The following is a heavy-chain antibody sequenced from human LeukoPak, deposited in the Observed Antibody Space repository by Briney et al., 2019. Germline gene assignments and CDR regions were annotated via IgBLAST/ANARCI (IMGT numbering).Heavy chain of an antibody. CDR1: GYTFTSYA. CDR2: ISAYNGNT. V-gene: IGHV1-18*01. D-gene: IGHD3-3*01. J-gene: IGHJ4*02. Sequence: GASVKVSCKASGYTFTSYAISWVRQAPGQGLEWMGWISAYNGNTHYAQKVQDRVTMTTDTSTSTAYMELRSLRSDDTAVYYCARGTTVFGVYYFDYWGQGTLVTVSS. CDR3: ARGTTVFGVYYFDY.